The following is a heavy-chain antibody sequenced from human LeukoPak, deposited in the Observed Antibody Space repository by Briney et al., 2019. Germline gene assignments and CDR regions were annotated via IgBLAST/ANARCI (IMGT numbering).Heavy chain of an antibody. Sequence: ASVKVSCKASGYSFTSYGISWVRQAPGQGLEWMGWISAYNANTQYSPKLQGRVTMTTDPSTSTAYMELRSLRSDDTAVYYCARDRSYYDSSAYYMVGYWGQGTLVTVSS. CDR1: GYSFTSYG. CDR2: ISAYNANT. J-gene: IGHJ4*02. CDR3: ARDRSYYDSSAYYMVGY. V-gene: IGHV1-18*01. D-gene: IGHD3-22*01.